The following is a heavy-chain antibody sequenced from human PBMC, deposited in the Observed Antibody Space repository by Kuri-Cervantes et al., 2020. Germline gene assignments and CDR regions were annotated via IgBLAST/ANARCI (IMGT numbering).Heavy chain of an antibody. CDR1: GFTFSSYW. J-gene: IGHJ6*03. CDR2: ISYDGSNK. CDR3: ARGGEDIVVVPAAPLKDYYYYYYMDV. V-gene: IGHV3-30*03. D-gene: IGHD2-2*01. Sequence: GESLKISCAASGFTFSSYWMSWVRQASGKGLEWVAVISYDGSNKYYADSVKGRFTISRDNSKNTLYLQMNSLRAEDTAVYYCARGGEDIVVVPAAPLKDYYYYYYMDVWGKGTTVTVSS.